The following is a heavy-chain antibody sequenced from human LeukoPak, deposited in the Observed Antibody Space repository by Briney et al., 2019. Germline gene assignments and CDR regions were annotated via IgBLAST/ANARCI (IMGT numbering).Heavy chain of an antibody. D-gene: IGHD3-10*01. CDR2: IYYSGDT. J-gene: IGHJ6*03. CDR3: ARGSRGNYYYNYMDV. Sequence: SETLSLTCTDSGGSVSSSDYYWGWIRQPPGKGLEWIGSIYYSGDTYYNPSLKSRVTISVDTSKSQFSLNLNSVTAADTAVYYCARGSRGNYYYNYMDVWGKGTTVTVSS. V-gene: IGHV4-39*01. CDR1: GGSVSSSDYY.